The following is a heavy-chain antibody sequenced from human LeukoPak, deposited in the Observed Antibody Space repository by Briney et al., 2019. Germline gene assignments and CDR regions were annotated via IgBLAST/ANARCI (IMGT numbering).Heavy chain of an antibody. D-gene: IGHD6-13*01. CDR2: ISANGSIT. CDR3: ARGGPAAGRFDY. V-gene: IGHV3-23*01. CDR1: GFTFSAYG. J-gene: IGHJ4*02. Sequence: PGGSLRLSCAASGFTFSAYGMSWVRQSPGQGLEWVSGISANGSITFYADSVKGRFTISRDNSKNTLYLQMNSLRAEDTAVYYCARGGPAAGRFDYWGQGTLVTVSS.